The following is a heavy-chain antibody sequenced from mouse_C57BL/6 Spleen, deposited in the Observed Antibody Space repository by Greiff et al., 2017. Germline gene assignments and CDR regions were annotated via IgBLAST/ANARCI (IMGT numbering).Heavy chain of an antibody. CDR1: GYTFTSYD. D-gene: IGHD2-4*01. CDR2: IYPRDGST. J-gene: IGHJ3*01. Sequence: VQLQESGPELVKPGASVKLSCKASGYTFTSYDINWVKQRPGQGLEWIGWIYPRDGSTKYNEKFKDKATLTVDTSSSTAYMELHSLTSEDSAVYFCARRDYDYDERFAYWGQGTLVTVSA. CDR3: ARRDYDYDERFAY. V-gene: IGHV1-85*01.